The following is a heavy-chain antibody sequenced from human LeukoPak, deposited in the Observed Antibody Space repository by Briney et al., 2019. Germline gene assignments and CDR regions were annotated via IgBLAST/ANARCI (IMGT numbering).Heavy chain of an antibody. CDR3: ARGIWSSHNKDYYFDY. CDR1: GYTFTNYA. Sequence: ASVKVSCKASGYTFTNYAMNWGRQAPGQRLEWMGWINAGNGNTKSSQRFQVRVTITRDTSASTAYMELNSLRSEDTDVYYCARGIWSSHNKDYYFDYWGRGSLVTVSS. J-gene: IGHJ4*02. CDR2: INAGNGNT. V-gene: IGHV1-3*01. D-gene: IGHD2-21*01.